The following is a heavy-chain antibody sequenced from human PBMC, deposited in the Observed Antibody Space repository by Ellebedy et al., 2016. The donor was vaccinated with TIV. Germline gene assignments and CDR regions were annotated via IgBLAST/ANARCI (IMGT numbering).Heavy chain of an antibody. Sequence: GGSLRLSCAASGFSFRSYWMSWVRQVPGKGLEWVANIYQDGSDQYYVDSVKGRFTISRDNANKSLFLQMNSLRVEDTAVYYCARRGSYGDYAVQVNSWFDTWGQGTLVTVSS. CDR3: ARRGSYGDYAVQVNSWFDT. CDR1: GFSFRSYW. D-gene: IGHD4-17*01. CDR2: IYQDGSDQ. V-gene: IGHV3-7*01. J-gene: IGHJ5*02.